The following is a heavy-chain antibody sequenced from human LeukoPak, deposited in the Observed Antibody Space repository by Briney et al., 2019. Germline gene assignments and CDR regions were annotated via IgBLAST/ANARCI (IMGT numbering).Heavy chain of an antibody. V-gene: IGHV4-30-2*01. CDR3: ARYCSGGSCYRDAFDI. J-gene: IGHJ3*02. D-gene: IGHD2-15*01. CDR1: GGSISSGGYS. Sequence: SETLSLTCAVSGGSISSGGYSWSWIRQPPGKXXXXXXXIYHSGSTYYNPSLKSRVTISVDRSKNQFSLKLSSVTAADTAVYYCARYCSGGSCYRDAFDIWGQGTMVTVSS. CDR2: IYHSGST.